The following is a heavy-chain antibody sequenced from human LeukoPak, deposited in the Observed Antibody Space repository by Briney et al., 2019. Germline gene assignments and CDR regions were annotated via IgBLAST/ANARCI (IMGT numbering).Heavy chain of an antibody. CDR2: MNPNSGNT. D-gene: IGHD4-17*01. J-gene: IGHJ4*02. V-gene: IGHV1-8*01. Sequence: ASVKVSCKASGYTFTSYDINWVRQATGQGLEWMGWMNPNSGNTGYAQKFQGRVTMTRNTSISTAYMELSSLRSEDTAVYYCAKHLSYGDYVFDYWGQGTLVTVSS. CDR1: GYTFTSYD. CDR3: AKHLSYGDYVFDY.